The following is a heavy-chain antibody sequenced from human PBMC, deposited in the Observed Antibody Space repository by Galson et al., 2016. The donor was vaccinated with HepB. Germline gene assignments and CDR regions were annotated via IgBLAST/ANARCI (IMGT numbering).Heavy chain of an antibody. CDR3: ARMTWGHDYGAFQH. D-gene: IGHD4-17*01. V-gene: IGHV2-26*01. J-gene: IGHJ1*01. Sequence: PALVKPTQTLTLTCTVSGFSVSNARMGVSWIRQPPGKALEWLAHIFSNDEKSYSTSLKSRLTISKDTSKSQVVFTMTNMDPVDTATYYCARMTWGHDYGAFQHWGQGTLVTVSS. CDR2: IFSNDEK. CDR1: GFSVSNARMG.